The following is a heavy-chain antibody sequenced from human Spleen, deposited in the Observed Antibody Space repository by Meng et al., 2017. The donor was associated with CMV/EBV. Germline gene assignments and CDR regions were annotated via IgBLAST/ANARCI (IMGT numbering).Heavy chain of an antibody. CDR1: GFTFSSYA. V-gene: IGHV3-33*06. D-gene: IGHD6-19*01. CDR2: IWYDGSNK. Sequence: LSLTCAASGFTFSSYAMHWVRQAPGKGLEWVAVIWYDGSNKYYADSVKGRFTISRDNSKNTLYLQMNSLRAEDTAVYYCAKDKWNSGWFDYWGQGTLVTVSS. J-gene: IGHJ4*02. CDR3: AKDKWNSGWFDY.